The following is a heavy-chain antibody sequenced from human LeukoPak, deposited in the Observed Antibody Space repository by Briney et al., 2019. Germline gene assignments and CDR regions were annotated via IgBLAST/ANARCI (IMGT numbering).Heavy chain of an antibody. CDR1: GGSISSGGYS. CDR3: ARDIAAAGSNIDS. J-gene: IGHJ4*02. V-gene: IGHV4-61*08. CDR2: IYYNGNT. Sequence: SETLSLTCAVSGGSISSGGYSWSWIRQPPGKGLEWIGYIYYNGNTNYNPSLKSRVTISVDTSKNQFSLKLISVTAADTAVYYCARDIAAAGSNIDSWGQGTLVTVSS. D-gene: IGHD6-13*01.